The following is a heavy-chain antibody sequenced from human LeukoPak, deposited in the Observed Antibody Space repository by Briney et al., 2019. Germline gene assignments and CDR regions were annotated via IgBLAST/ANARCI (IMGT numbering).Heavy chain of an antibody. D-gene: IGHD6-6*01. CDR3: ARAQYSSSSFYY. Sequence: GGYLVLYFAASGFPFSDYYMSWIRQAPGRGQECFCYISSSSSSIYYAVSVKGGFTIYRYNAKISLYLQMNTLIAQYTAVYYCARAQYSSSSFYYWGQGTLVTVSS. V-gene: IGHV3-11*01. CDR2: ISSSSSSI. J-gene: IGHJ4*02. CDR1: GFPFSDYY.